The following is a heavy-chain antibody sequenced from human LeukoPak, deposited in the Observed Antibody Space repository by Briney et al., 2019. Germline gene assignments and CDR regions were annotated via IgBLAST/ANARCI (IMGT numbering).Heavy chain of an antibody. J-gene: IGHJ4*02. D-gene: IGHD3-22*01. CDR1: GFTFSSYS. Sequence: GGSLRLSCAAPGFTFSSYSMNWVRQAPGKGLEWVSSISSSSSYIYYADSVKGRFTISRDNAKNSLYLQMNSLRAEDTAVYYCARALDSSGYYFDYWGQGTLVTVSS. V-gene: IGHV3-21*01. CDR2: ISSSSSYI. CDR3: ARALDSSGYYFDY.